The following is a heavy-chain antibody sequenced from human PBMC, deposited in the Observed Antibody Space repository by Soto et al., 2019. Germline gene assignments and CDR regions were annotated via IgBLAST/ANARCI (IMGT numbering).Heavy chain of an antibody. CDR2: IYYSGST. Sequence: PSETLSLTCTVSGGSISSGDYYWSWIRQPPGKGLEWIGYIYYSGSTYYNPSLKSRVTISVDTSKNQFSLKLNSVTAADTAVYYCARVADGGSGNRANYYFDYWGQGTLVTVSS. J-gene: IGHJ4*02. CDR3: ARVADGGSGNRANYYFDY. V-gene: IGHV4-30-4*01. D-gene: IGHD3-10*01. CDR1: GGSISSGDYY.